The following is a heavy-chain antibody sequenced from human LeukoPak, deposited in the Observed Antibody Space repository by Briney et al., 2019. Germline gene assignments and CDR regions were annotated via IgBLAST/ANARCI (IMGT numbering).Heavy chain of an antibody. Sequence: EGSLRLSCAASGFTFSSYSTNWVRQAPGKGLEWVSSISSSSSYIYYADSVKGRFTISRDNAKNSLYLQMNSLRAEDTAVYYCARDPTVTTYYFDYWGQGTLVTVSS. V-gene: IGHV3-21*01. CDR1: GFTFSSYS. D-gene: IGHD4-17*01. CDR3: ARDPTVTTYYFDY. J-gene: IGHJ4*02. CDR2: ISSSSSYI.